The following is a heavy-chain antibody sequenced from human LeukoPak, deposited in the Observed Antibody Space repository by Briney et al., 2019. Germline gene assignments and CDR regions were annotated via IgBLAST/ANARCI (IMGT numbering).Heavy chain of an antibody. V-gene: IGHV1-18*01. CDR2: ISAYNGNT. J-gene: IGHJ4*02. CDR3: AREGDSSGYYPYYFDY. Sequence: ASVKVSCKASGYTFTSYGISWGRQAPGQGLEWMGWISAYNGNTNYAQKLQGRVTMTTDTSTSTAYMELRSLRSDDTAVYYCAREGDSSGYYPYYFDYWSQGTLVTVSS. D-gene: IGHD3-22*01. CDR1: GYTFTSYG.